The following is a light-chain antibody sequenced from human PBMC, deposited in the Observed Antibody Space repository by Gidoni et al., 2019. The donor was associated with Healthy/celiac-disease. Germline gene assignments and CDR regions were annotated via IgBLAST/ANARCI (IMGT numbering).Light chain of an antibody. CDR3: HSRDSSGNHLV. Sequence: SSELTQDPAVSVALGQTVRITCQGDSLRSYYASWYQQKPGPAPVLVIYGKNNRPSGIPDRFSGSISGNTASLTITGAQAEDEADYYCHSRDSSGNHLVFGGGTKLTVL. J-gene: IGLJ3*02. CDR1: SLRSYY. V-gene: IGLV3-19*01. CDR2: GKN.